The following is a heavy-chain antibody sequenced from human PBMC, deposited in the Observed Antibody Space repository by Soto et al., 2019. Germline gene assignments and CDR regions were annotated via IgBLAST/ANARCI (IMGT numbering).Heavy chain of an antibody. J-gene: IGHJ4*02. D-gene: IGHD3-3*01. CDR3: ARDLDGAPGSGYYTPKDPYYFDY. CDR1: GYTFTGYY. CDR2: INPNSGGT. Sequence: ASVKVSFKASGYTFTGYYMHWVRQAPGQGLEWMGWINPNSGGTNYAQKFQGRVTMTRDTSISTAYMELSRLRSDDTAVYYCARDLDGAPGSGYYTPKDPYYFDYWGQGTLVTVSS. V-gene: IGHV1-2*02.